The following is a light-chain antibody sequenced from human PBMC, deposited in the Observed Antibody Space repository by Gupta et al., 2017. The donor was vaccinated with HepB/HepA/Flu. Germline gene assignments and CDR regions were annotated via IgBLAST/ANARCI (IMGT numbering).Light chain of an antibody. J-gene: IGLJ1*01. V-gene: IGLV1-47*01. CDR1: RSNIGSNF. CDR3: AAWDDSLHGYV. Sequence: QSVLTQAPSASGTPGQRVTISCSGSRSNIGSNFLYWYQQFPGTAPRLLIYRNNQRPSGVPDRFSAAKSGTSASLAISGLRSEDEADYYCAAWDDSLHGYVFGTGINVTVL. CDR2: RNN.